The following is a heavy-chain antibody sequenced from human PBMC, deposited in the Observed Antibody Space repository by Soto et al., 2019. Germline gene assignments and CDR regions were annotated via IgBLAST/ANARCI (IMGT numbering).Heavy chain of an antibody. Sequence: ASVKVSCKASGYTFTGYYMHWVRQAPGQGLEWMGWINPNSGGTNYAQKFQGWVTMTRDTSISTAYMGLSRLRSDDTAVYYCARDTILTYYYDSSGYYEGGYYYYGMDVWGQGTTVTVSS. CDR1: GYTFTGYY. D-gene: IGHD3-22*01. CDR3: ARDTILTYYYDSSGYYEGGYYYYGMDV. V-gene: IGHV1-2*04. J-gene: IGHJ6*02. CDR2: INPNSGGT.